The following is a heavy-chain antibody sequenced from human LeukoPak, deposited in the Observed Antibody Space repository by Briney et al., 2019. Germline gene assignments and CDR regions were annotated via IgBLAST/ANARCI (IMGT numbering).Heavy chain of an antibody. J-gene: IGHJ4*02. CDR2: IRYDGSNK. V-gene: IGHV3-30*02. CDR3: AKGGGQWEPFDY. Sequence: GGSLRLSCAASGFTFSSYGMHWVRQAPGKGLEWVAFIRYDGSNKYYADSVKGRFTISRDNSKNTLYLQTNSLRAEDTAVYYCAKGGGQWEPFDYWGQGTLVTVSS. CDR1: GFTFSSYG. D-gene: IGHD1-26*01.